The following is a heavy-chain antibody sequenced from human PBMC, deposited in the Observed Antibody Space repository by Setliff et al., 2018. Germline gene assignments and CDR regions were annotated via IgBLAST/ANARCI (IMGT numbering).Heavy chain of an antibody. Sequence: GGSLRLSCAASGFTFSSYWMHWVRQAPGRGLVWVSRINSDGSTTNYADSVKGRFTISRDNAKNTLYLQMNSLRAEDTAVYYCAKDQASLLLWFGEFGYWGQGTLVTVSS. CDR2: INSDGSTT. V-gene: IGHV3-74*01. D-gene: IGHD3-10*01. CDR1: GFTFSSYW. J-gene: IGHJ4*02. CDR3: AKDQASLLLWFGEFGY.